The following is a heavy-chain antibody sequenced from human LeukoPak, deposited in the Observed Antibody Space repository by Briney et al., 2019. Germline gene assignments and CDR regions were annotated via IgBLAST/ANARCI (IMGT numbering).Heavy chain of an antibody. CDR1: GFTFSSYS. V-gene: IGHV3-48*01. CDR3: ARGFYYDFWSGYYSPPDY. Sequence: GGSLRLSCAASGFTFSSYSMNWVRQAPGKGLEWVSYISSSSSTIYYADSVKGRFTISRDNAKNSLYLQMNSLRAEDTAVYYCARGFYYDFWSGYYSPPDYWGQETLVTVSS. CDR2: ISSSSSTI. D-gene: IGHD3-3*01. J-gene: IGHJ4*02.